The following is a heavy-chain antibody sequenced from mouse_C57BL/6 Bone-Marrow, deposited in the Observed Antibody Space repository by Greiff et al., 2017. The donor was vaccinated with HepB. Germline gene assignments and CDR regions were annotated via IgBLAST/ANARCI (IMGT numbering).Heavy chain of an antibody. CDR3: ARHSSGYAMDY. D-gene: IGHD3-2*02. CDR2: IDPSDSYT. V-gene: IGHV1-69*01. J-gene: IGHJ4*01. CDR1: GYTFTSYW. Sequence: QVQLKQSGAELVMPGASVKLSCKASGYTFTSYWMHWVKQRPGQGLEWIGEIDPSDSYTNYNQKFKGKSTLTVDKSSSTAYMQLSSLTSEDSAVYYCARHSSGYAMDYWGQGTSVTVSS.